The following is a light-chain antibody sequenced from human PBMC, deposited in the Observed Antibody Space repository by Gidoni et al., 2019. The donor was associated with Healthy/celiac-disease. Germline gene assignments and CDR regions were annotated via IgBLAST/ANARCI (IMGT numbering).Light chain of an antibody. CDR2: GAS. Sequence: EIVLTQSPGTLSLSPGQRATLSCRASQSLSSNYLAWYQQKPGQAPRLLIHGASNRASGIPDRISGSGSGTDFTLTISRLEPEDFAVYYCQQYGSSPVTFGGGTKVEIK. CDR1: QSLSSNY. CDR3: QQYGSSPVT. V-gene: IGKV3-20*01. J-gene: IGKJ4*01.